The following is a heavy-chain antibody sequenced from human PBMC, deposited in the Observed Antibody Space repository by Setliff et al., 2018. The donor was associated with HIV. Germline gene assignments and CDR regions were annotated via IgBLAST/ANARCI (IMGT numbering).Heavy chain of an antibody. V-gene: IGHV4-34*12. D-gene: IGHD6-19*01. CDR3: ARRSGWSLDY. J-gene: IGHJ4*03. Sequence: SETLSLTCAVYGGSFSGYYWSWIRQPPGKGLEWIGEIIHSGSTNYNPSLKSRVTISVDTSKNQLSLKLSSVTAADTAVYYCARRSGWSLDYWGQGTMVTVSS. CDR2: IIHSGST. CDR1: GGSFSGYY.